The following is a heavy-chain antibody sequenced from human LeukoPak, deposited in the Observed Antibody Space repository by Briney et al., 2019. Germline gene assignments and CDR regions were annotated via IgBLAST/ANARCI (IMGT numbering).Heavy chain of an antibody. CDR3: ARERSYPTDYYYYGMDV. Sequence: GSVKVSCKASGYTFTSYDINWVRQATGQGLEWMGWMNPNSGNTGYAQKFQGRVTMTRNTSISTAYMELSSLRSEDTAVYYCARERSYPTDYYYYGMDVWGQGTTVTVSS. CDR2: MNPNSGNT. D-gene: IGHD3-16*02. J-gene: IGHJ6*02. V-gene: IGHV1-8*01. CDR1: GYTFTSYD.